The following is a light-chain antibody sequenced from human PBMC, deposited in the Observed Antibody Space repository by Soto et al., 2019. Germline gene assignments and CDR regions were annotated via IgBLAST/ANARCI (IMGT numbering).Light chain of an antibody. CDR3: QQYDNWPIT. V-gene: IGKV3D-15*01. CDR2: GIS. J-gene: IGKJ5*01. Sequence: IVLTRAPDTLLLSQGERATFSCRASQSVNSNYLAWYQQKPGQAPRLLIYGISKRATDIPDRFSGSGSGTEFTLTFSSLQSEDFALYYCQQYDNWPITFGQGTRLEIK. CDR1: QSVNSN.